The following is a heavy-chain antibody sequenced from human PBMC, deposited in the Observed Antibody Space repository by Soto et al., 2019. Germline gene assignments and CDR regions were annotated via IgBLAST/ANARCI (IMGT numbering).Heavy chain of an antibody. V-gene: IGHV3-23*01. CDR3: TTRMTAHFDY. CDR2: ISDRPTGHT. CDR1: GFTFSHYT. D-gene: IGHD2-21*02. Sequence: PGGSLRLSCVACGFTFSHYTLNWVRRAPGKGLEWVSTISDRPTGHTHYAESVRGRFTISRDDSRDTVFLQMDSLRAEDTAVYYCTTRMTAHFDYWGQGVLVTVSS. J-gene: IGHJ4*02.